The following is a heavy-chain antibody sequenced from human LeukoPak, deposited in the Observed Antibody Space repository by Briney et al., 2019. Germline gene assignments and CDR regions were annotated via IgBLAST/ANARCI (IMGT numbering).Heavy chain of an antibody. V-gene: IGHV4-34*01. CDR3: ARENYDSSGYYHGDY. Sequence: SETLSLTCAVYGGSFSGYYWSWIRQPPGKGLEWIGEINHSGSTNYNPSLKSRVTISVDTSKNQFSLKLSSVTAADTAVYYCARENYDSSGYYHGDYWGQGTLVTVSS. CDR2: INHSGST. J-gene: IGHJ4*02. D-gene: IGHD3-22*01. CDR1: GGSFSGYY.